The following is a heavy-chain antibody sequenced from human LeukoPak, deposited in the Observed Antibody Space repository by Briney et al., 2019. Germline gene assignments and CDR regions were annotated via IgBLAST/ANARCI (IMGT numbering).Heavy chain of an antibody. CDR3: ASSGSGSYTN. V-gene: IGHV4-39*07. CDR2: INHSGST. Sequence: PSETLSLTCTVSGGSISSSSYYWSWIRQPPGKGLEWIGEINHSGSTNYNPSLKSRVTISVDTSKNQFSLKLSSVTAADTAVYYCASSGSGSYTNWGQGTLVTVSS. CDR1: GGSISSSSYY. D-gene: IGHD3-10*01. J-gene: IGHJ4*02.